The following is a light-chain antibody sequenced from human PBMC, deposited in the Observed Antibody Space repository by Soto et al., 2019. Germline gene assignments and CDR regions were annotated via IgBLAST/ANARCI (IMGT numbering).Light chain of an antibody. J-gene: IGLJ2*01. CDR3: QSYDSSLSVV. CDR1: SSNIGAGYD. V-gene: IGLV1-40*01. Sequence: QSVQTQPPSESGAPGQRVTISCTGSSSNIGAGYDVHWYQQLPGTAPKLLIYGNSNRPSGVPDRFSGSKSGTSASLAITGLQAEDETDYYCQSYDSSLSVVFGGGTKLTFL. CDR2: GNS.